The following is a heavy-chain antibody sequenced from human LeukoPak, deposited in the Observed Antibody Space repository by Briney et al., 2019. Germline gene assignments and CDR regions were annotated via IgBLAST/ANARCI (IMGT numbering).Heavy chain of an antibody. D-gene: IGHD3-3*01. CDR1: GGSFSGYY. J-gene: IGHJ4*02. Sequence: SETLSLTCGVYGGSFSGYYWSWIRQPAGKGLEWIGRIYTSGSTNYNPSLKSRVTISVDTSKNQFSLKLSSVTAADTAVYYCARYYDFWSGYPFDYWGQGTLVTVSS. V-gene: IGHV4-59*10. CDR3: ARYYDFWSGYPFDY. CDR2: IYTSGST.